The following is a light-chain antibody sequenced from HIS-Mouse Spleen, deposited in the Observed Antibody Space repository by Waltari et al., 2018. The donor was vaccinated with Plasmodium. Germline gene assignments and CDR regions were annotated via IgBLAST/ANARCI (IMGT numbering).Light chain of an antibody. CDR1: QGVSSY. Sequence: EIVLTQSPATLSLSPGEIATLPCRASQGVSSYLAWYQQKPGQAPRLLIYDASNRATGIPARFSGSGSGTDFTLTISSLEPEDFAVYYCQQRSNWPRVLTFGGGTKVEIK. J-gene: IGKJ4*01. V-gene: IGKV3-11*01. CDR3: QQRSNWPRVLT. CDR2: DAS.